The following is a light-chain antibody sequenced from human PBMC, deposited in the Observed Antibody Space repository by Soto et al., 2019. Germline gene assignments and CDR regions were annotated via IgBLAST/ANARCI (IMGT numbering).Light chain of an antibody. Sequence: EIVLTQSPGTLSLSPGERATLSCRASQSLSGFYLAWYQQKPGQTPRLLIYGASNRATGIPDRFSVSGSGADFTLTISRLEPEDFAVYYCQHYGTSPTFGGGTKVEIK. J-gene: IGKJ4*01. CDR3: QHYGTSPT. CDR1: QSLSGFY. V-gene: IGKV3-20*01. CDR2: GAS.